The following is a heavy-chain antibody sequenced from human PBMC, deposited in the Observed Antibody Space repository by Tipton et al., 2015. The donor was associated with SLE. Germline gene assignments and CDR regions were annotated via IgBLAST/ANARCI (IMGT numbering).Heavy chain of an antibody. J-gene: IGHJ3*02. CDR2: IYHSGNT. V-gene: IGHV4-38-2*02. CDR3: ARRTVAALGAQFGDVFDI. Sequence: LRLSCTVSGGSISSGYYWGWIRQPPGKGLEWIGHIYHSGNTYYKPSLKSRVIISVDTSKDQFSLKLSSVTAADTAVYFCARRTVAALGAQFGDVFDIWGQGTMVTVSS. D-gene: IGHD6-6*01. CDR1: GGSISSGYY.